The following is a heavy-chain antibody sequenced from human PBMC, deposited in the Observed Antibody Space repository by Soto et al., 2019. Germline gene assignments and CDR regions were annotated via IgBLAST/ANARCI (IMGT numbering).Heavy chain of an antibody. CDR2: ISSSSNII. Sequence: DVQLVESGGGLVQPGGSLRLSCVDSGLSISTYSMNWVRQPPGKGLEWISYISSSSNIIYYADSVKGRFTISRDNAKNSLYLQMNSLRDEDTAVYYCARPYSNRWSIYYGMDVWGQGTTVTGSS. D-gene: IGHD6-13*01. J-gene: IGHJ6*02. CDR1: GLSISTYS. CDR3: ARPYSNRWSIYYGMDV. V-gene: IGHV3-48*02.